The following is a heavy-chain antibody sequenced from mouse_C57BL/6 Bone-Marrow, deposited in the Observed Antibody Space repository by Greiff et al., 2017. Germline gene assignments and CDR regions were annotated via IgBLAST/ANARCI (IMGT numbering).Heavy chain of an antibody. D-gene: IGHD2-2*01. CDR3: ARSHYGYDRYVDV. CDR1: GFTFSDYG. J-gene: IGHJ1*03. CDR2: ISNLAYSI. Sequence: EVKLMESGGGLVQPGGSLKLSCAASGFTFSDYGMAWVRQAPRKGPEWVAFISNLAYSIYYADTVTGRFTISRENAKNTLYLEMSSLRSEDTAMYYCARSHYGYDRYVDVWGTGTTVTVSS. V-gene: IGHV5-15*01.